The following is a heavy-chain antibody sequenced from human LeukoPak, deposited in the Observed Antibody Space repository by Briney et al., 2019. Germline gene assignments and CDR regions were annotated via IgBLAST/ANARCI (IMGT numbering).Heavy chain of an antibody. J-gene: IGHJ4*02. V-gene: IGHV3-21*01. CDR1: GFTFNNYA. D-gene: IGHD6-19*01. CDR3: ARRSGIAVAGAFDY. CDR2: ITSSSSYI. Sequence: GGSLRLSCAASGFTFNNYAMSWVRQAPGKGLEWVSSITSSSSYIYYADSVKGRFTISRDNAKNSLYLQMNSLRAEDTAVYYCARRSGIAVAGAFDYWGQGTLVTVSS.